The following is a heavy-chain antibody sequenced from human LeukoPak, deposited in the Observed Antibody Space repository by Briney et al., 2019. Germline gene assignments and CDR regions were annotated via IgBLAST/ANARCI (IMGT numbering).Heavy chain of an antibody. CDR2: IKEDGGEK. CDR3: ARDRSAYQ. D-gene: IGHD3-3*01. J-gene: IGHJ4*02. CDR1: GFSISRSR. Sequence: PGGSLRLSCAASGFSISRSRMSWVRQAPGKGLEWVANIKEDGGEKYYVDSVKGRFTISRDNAKNSLYLQMNSLRAEDTAVYYCARDRSAYQWGQGTLVTVSS. V-gene: IGHV3-7*01.